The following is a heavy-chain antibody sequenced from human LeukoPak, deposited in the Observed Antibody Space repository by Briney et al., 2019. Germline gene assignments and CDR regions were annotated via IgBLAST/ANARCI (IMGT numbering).Heavy chain of an antibody. CDR1: GGSISGYY. CDR3: ARGDDPGIAAAGTYRRNPRHQKSNWFDP. CDR2: INHSGST. J-gene: IGHJ5*02. V-gene: IGHV4-34*01. D-gene: IGHD6-13*01. Sequence: PSETLSLTCTVSGGSISGYYWSWIRQPPGKGLEWIGEINHSGSTNYNPSLKSRVTISVDTSKSQFSLKLSSVTAADTAVYYCARGDDPGIAAAGTYRRNPRHQKSNWFDPWGQGTLVTVSS.